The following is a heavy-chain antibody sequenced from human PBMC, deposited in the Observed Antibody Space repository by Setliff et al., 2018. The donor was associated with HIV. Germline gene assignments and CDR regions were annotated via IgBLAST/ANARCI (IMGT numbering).Heavy chain of an antibody. D-gene: IGHD2-2*01. CDR2: AYTGGST. V-gene: IGHV4-4*07. J-gene: IGHJ4*02. Sequence: PSETLSLTCSVSGVTISSHFWTWIRQPAGKGLEWIGRAYTGGSTNYNPSLKSRVSMSVDTSNNQYYLHLSSVTAADTAFYYCASQSPAHDYWGQGTLVTVSS. CDR3: ASQSPAHDY. CDR1: GVTISSHF.